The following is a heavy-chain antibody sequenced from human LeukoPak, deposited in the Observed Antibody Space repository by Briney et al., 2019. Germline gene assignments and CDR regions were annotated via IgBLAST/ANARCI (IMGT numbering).Heavy chain of an antibody. D-gene: IGHD2-15*01. CDR3: AKSAVRGPAVVRFMFDP. CDR1: GFTFSSHG. V-gene: IGHV3-23*01. CDR2: ISGSGGST. Sequence: GGDLRISCAAPGFTFSSHGMSWVRQAPGEGLEWGSAISGSGGSTYYADSVKGRFTISRDNSKNTLYLQMNSLRAEDTAVYYCAKSAVRGPAVVRFMFDPWGQGTLVTVSS. J-gene: IGHJ5*02.